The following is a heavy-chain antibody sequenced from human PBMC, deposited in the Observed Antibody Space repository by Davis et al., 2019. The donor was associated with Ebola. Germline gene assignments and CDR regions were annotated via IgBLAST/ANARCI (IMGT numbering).Heavy chain of an antibody. CDR2: IYYSGST. Sequence: SETLSLTCTVSGGSISSYYWSWIRQPPGKGLEWIGYIYYSGSTNYNPSLKSRVTISVDTSKNQFSLKLSSVTAADTAVYYCARGNYDFWSGYYKQGGGFDYWGQGTLVTVSS. CDR3: ARGNYDFWSGYYKQGGGFDY. J-gene: IGHJ4*02. CDR1: GGSISSYY. V-gene: IGHV4-59*01. D-gene: IGHD3-3*01.